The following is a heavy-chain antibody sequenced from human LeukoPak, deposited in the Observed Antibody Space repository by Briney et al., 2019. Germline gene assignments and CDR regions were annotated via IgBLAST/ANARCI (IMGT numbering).Heavy chain of an antibody. Sequence: SETLSLTCTVSGGSISSYYWSWMRQPPGKGLEWIGYIYSSGNTNYNPSLKSRVTISVDTSNNQFSLRLNSVTAADTAVYYCARDQRSTSCYDYWGQGTLVTVSS. J-gene: IGHJ4*02. CDR2: IYSSGNT. D-gene: IGHD2-2*01. V-gene: IGHV4-59*01. CDR3: ARDQRSTSCYDY. CDR1: GGSISSYY.